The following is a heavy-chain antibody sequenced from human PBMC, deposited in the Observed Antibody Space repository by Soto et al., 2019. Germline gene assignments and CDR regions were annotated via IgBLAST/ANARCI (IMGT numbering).Heavy chain of an antibody. D-gene: IGHD6-13*01. V-gene: IGHV3-23*01. J-gene: IGHJ4*02. Sequence: EVQLLESGGDLAQPGGSLRLSCAASGFTFSSYAMSWVRQAPGKGLEGVSSIGISRGNTYYTDSVKGRFTISGDNSKNTLYLQMGSLRAEDTAVYYCAKIEPAAGLSYWGQGTLVTVSS. CDR3: AKIEPAAGLSY. CDR1: GFTFSSYA. CDR2: IGISRGNT.